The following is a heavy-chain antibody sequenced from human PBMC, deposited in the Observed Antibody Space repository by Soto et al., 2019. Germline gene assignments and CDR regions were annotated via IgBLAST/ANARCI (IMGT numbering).Heavy chain of an antibody. D-gene: IGHD3-9*01. CDR3: ARDQLDYDILTGYYSHYYMDV. CDR1: GDSVSSNSAA. V-gene: IGHV6-1*01. Sequence: QTLSLTCAISGDSVSSNSAAWNWIRQSPSRGLEWLGRTYYRSKWYNDYAVSVKSRITINPDTSKNQFSLQLNSVTPEDTAVYYCARDQLDYDILTGYYSHYYMDVWGKGTTVTVSS. J-gene: IGHJ6*03. CDR2: TYYRSKWYN.